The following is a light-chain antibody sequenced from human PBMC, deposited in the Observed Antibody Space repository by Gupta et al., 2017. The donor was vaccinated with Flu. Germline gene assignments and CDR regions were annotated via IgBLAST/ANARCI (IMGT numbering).Light chain of an antibody. CDR1: SGSIATSY. V-gene: IGLV6-57*01. J-gene: IGLJ3*02. Sequence: FVLSPHPSASVSPCPPVVISCTRDSGSIATSYVMWYQQHPGASPRTLIYEDNQRPAGVPDRFPGSIDTSASAAALIISGRKTEDEADYYCQSSDDSSHWVFGGGTKLTVL. CDR2: EDN. CDR3: QSSDDSSHWV.